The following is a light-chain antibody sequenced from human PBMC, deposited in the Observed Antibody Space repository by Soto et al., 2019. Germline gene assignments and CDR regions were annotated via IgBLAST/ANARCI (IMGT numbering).Light chain of an antibody. V-gene: IGKV3-15*01. CDR2: GAS. J-gene: IGKJ5*01. CDR1: QSVSSN. CDR3: QQYNKWPPIT. Sequence: ILMPQSPATLSVSPGERATLSCSASQSVSSNLAWYQQTPGQAPRLLIYGASTRATGIPARFSGSGSGTEFALTISSLQSEDSAVYYCQQYNKWPPITFGQGTRLEIK.